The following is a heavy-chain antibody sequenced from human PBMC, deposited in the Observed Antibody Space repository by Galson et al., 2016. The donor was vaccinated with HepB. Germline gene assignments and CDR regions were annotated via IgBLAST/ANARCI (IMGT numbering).Heavy chain of an antibody. V-gene: IGHV4-39*01. J-gene: IGHJ5*02. CDR3: ARQGDSYKLLGYCSGGRCFAWFDP. CDR1: GGSISSSRSYY. Sequence: SETLSLTCAVSGGSISSSRSYYWGWIRQLPGKGLEWIGSIYYSGSTYYNPSLKSRVTISVDTSMNQFSLKLTSVTAADTAVYYCARQGDSYKLLGYCSGGRCFAWFDPWGQGALVTVSS. D-gene: IGHD2-15*01. CDR2: IYYSGST.